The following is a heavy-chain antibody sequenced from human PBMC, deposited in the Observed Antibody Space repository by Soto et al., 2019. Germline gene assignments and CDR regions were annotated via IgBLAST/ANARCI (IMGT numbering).Heavy chain of an antibody. CDR2: IYYSGST. V-gene: IGHV4-59*01. CDR1: GGSISSYY. CDR3: AREARTYYDFWSGYEYTFDY. D-gene: IGHD3-3*01. Sequence: QVQLQESGPGLVKPSETLSLTCTVSGGSISSYYWSWIRQPPGKGLEWIGYIYYSGSTNYNPSLKSRVTISVDTSKNQFSLKLSSVTAADTAVYYCAREARTYYDFWSGYEYTFDYWGQGTLVTVSS. J-gene: IGHJ4*02.